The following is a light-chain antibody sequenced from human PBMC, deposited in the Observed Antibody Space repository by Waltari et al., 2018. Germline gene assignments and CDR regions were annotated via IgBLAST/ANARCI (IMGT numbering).Light chain of an antibody. J-gene: IGLJ1*01. CDR3: GSYTVTNNLYV. Sequence: QSALTQPPSASGSPGQSVTISCTGTGSDVGDFNLVSWYQQRPGKAPKLLMFELNKRPSGVSSRFSGSKSANAASLTISGLQAEDEGEYYCGSYTVTNNLYVFGTGTKVTVL. V-gene: IGLV2-8*01. CDR1: GSDVGDFNL. CDR2: ELN.